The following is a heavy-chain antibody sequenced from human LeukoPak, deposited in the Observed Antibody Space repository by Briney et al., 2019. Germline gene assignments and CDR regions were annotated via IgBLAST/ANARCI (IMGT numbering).Heavy chain of an antibody. V-gene: IGHV3-23*01. J-gene: IGHJ4*02. D-gene: IGHD1-1*01. CDR3: GKDWKLDY. CDR2: IGDNGGDT. Sequence: GGSLRLSCAASGFTFNNYAMSWVRQAPGKGLEWVSAIGDNGGDTKYADSVKGRFTISRDNSKNPLYLQMNSLRVEDTAIYYCGKDWKLDYWGQGTLVTVSS. CDR1: GFTFNNYA.